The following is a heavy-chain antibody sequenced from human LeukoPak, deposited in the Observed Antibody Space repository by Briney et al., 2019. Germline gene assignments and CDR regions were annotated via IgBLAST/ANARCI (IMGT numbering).Heavy chain of an antibody. CDR1: GYTFTGYY. CDR3: ARDTPTTDYGMTS. V-gene: IGHV1-2*02. CDR2: INPNSGGT. J-gene: IGHJ6*02. D-gene: IGHD4-11*01. Sequence: GASVKVSCKASGYTFTGYYMHWVRQAPGQGLEWMGWINPNSGGTNYAQKFQGRVTMTRDTSISTAYMELSRLRSDDTAVYYCARDTPTTDYGMTSGAKGPRSPSP.